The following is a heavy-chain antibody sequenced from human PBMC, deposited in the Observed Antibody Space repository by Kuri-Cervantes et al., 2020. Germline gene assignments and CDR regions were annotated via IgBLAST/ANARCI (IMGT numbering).Heavy chain of an antibody. D-gene: IGHD1-26*01. CDR3: AKDMGPKGSPMWFDP. Sequence: GGSLRLSCAASGFTFGDYAMHWVRQAPGKGLEWVSGISWNSGSIGYADSVKGRFTISRDNAKNSLYLQMNSLRAEDTALYYCAKDMGPKGSPMWFDPWGQGTLVTVSS. J-gene: IGHJ5*02. V-gene: IGHV3-9*01. CDR2: ISWNSGSI. CDR1: GFTFGDYA.